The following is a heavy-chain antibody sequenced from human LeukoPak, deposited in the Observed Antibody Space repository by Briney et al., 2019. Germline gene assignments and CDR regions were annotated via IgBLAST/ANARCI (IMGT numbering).Heavy chain of an antibody. CDR1: GFTFSNYE. CDR3: TTDNTQYGPGWIQLWSPDSFDL. Sequence: GGSLRLSCAASGFTFSNYEMNWVRQAPGKGLEWVSSISTGAVSIYYADSVKGRFTISRDNAKNSLYLQMNSLKTEDTAMYYCTTDNTQYGPGWIQLWSPDSFDLWGQGTMVTVSS. J-gene: IGHJ3*01. D-gene: IGHD5-18*01. V-gene: IGHV3-48*03. CDR2: ISTGAVSI.